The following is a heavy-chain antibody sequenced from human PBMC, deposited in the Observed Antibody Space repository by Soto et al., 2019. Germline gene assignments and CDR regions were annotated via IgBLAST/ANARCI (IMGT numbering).Heavy chain of an antibody. CDR3: APPGMVATLFDY. V-gene: IGHV3-30-3*01. Sequence: LRLSCAASGFTFSSYAMHWVRQAPGKGLEWVAVISYDGSNKYYADSVKGRFTISRDNSKNTLYLQMNSLRAEDTAVYYCAPPGMVATLFDYWGQGTLVIVSS. CDR1: GFTFSSYA. CDR2: ISYDGSNK. J-gene: IGHJ4*02. D-gene: IGHD5-12*01.